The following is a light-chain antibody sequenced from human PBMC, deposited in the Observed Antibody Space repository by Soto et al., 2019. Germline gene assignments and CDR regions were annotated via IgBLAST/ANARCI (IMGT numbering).Light chain of an antibody. V-gene: IGKV1-5*01. CDR2: DAS. CDR1: QSVSNW. J-gene: IGKJ1*01. CDR3: QQYNTYSGT. Sequence: IQMTHAPSTLSSSVVYRVTVSCRTSQSVSNWLAWYQQKPGKAPKFLIYDASTLKSGVPSRFSGSGSGTEFTLTISSLQPDDFATYYCQQYNTYSGTSGQGTKVDIK.